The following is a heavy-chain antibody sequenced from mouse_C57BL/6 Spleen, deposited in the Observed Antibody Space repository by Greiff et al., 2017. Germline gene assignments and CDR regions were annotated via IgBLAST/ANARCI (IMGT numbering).Heavy chain of an antibody. J-gene: IGHJ2*01. Sequence: VQLQQPGAELVKPGASVKLSCKASGYTFTSYWMQWVKQRPGQGLEWIGEIDPSDSYTNYNQKFKGKATLTVDTSSSTAYMQLSSLTSEDSAVYYCARRNLPGYFDYWGQGTTLTVST. CDR3: ARRNLPGYFDY. V-gene: IGHV1-50*01. CDR1: GYTFTSYW. D-gene: IGHD2-1*01. CDR2: IDPSDSYT.